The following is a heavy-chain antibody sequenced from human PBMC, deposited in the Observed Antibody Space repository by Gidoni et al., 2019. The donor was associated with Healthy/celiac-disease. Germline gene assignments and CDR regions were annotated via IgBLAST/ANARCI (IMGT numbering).Heavy chain of an antibody. V-gene: IGHV1-18*01. CDR1: GYTFTSYG. CDR2: ISAYNGNT. CDR3: ARGEGVADGYSSSWYDYYYYYGMDV. D-gene: IGHD6-13*01. Sequence: QVQLVQSGAEVKKPGASVKVSCKASGYTFTSYGISWVRQAPGQGLEWMGLISAYNGNTNYAQKLQGRVTMTTDTSTSTAYMELRSLRSDDTAVYYCARGEGVADGYSSSWYDYYYYYGMDVWGQGTTVTVSS. J-gene: IGHJ6*02.